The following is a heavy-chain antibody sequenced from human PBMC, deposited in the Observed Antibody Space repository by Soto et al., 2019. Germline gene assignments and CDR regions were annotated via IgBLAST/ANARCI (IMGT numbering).Heavy chain of an antibody. CDR2: IWHNGKNK. J-gene: IGHJ4*02. Sequence: QVQVVESGGGVVQPGRSLRLYYATSGFAFSNFGMHWVRQVPGKGLEWVAVIWHNGKNKDYADYAKGRFTISRDNSKNILYLEMNSLRVEDTAIYYCARDPGQDEAMDYWGQGTLVTVSS. CDR1: GFAFSNFG. V-gene: IGHV3-33*04. CDR3: ARDPGQDEAMDY.